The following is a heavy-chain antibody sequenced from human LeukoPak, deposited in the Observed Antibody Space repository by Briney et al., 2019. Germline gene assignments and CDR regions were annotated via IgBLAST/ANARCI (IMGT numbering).Heavy chain of an antibody. CDR1: GFXFSSYA. D-gene: IGHD3-22*01. Sequence: GGSLRLSCAASGFXFSSYAMSWVRQAPGKGLEWVSTISGSGGTTYYADSVKGRFTISRDNSKNTLYLQMNSLRAEDTAVYYCAKEYYYDSSGYYRLYFDYWGQGTLVTVSS. CDR3: AKEYYYDSSGYYRLYFDY. CDR2: ISGSGGTT. J-gene: IGHJ4*02. V-gene: IGHV3-23*01.